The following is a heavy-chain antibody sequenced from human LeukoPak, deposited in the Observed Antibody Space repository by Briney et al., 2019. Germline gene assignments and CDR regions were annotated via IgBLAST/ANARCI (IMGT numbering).Heavy chain of an antibody. CDR2: ISYDGSNK. CDR1: GFTFSSYG. CDR3: AKDRWEVRGVLDY. Sequence: PGGSLKLSCAASGFTFSSYGMHWVRQAPGKGLEWVAVISYDGSNKYYADSVKGRFTISRDNSKSTLYLQMNSLRAEDTAVYCCAKDRWEVRGVLDYWGQGTLVTVSS. J-gene: IGHJ4*02. V-gene: IGHV3-30*18. D-gene: IGHD3-10*01.